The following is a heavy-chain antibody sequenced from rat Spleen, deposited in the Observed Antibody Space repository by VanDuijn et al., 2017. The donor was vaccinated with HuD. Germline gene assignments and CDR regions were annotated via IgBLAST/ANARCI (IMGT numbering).Heavy chain of an antibody. Sequence: EVQLQESGPGLVKPSQSLSLTCSVTGYSISSAYRWNWIRKFPGNKLEWMGYINSAGNTNYNPSLKSRISISRDTSKNQFFLQVNSVTTEDTATYYLTTHGARVSRVAYWGQGTLVTVSS. CDR1: GYSISSAYR. CDR2: INSAGNT. CDR3: TTHGARVSRVAY. D-gene: IGHD1-4*01. V-gene: IGHV3-3*01. J-gene: IGHJ3*01.